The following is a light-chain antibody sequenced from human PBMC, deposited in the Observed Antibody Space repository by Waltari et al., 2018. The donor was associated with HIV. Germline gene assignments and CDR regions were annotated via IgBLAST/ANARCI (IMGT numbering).Light chain of an antibody. J-gene: IGLJ3*02. Sequence: GSPGQSITISCTGPTRDISDFNFVSCYQQSPGRAPKLIIFEVYSRPSGISDRFSGSKSGVTASLTISALRAEDEADYFCSSYSARGFVVFGGGTKVTVL. V-gene: IGLV2-14*01. CDR1: TRDISDFNF. CDR3: SSYSARGFVV. CDR2: EVY.